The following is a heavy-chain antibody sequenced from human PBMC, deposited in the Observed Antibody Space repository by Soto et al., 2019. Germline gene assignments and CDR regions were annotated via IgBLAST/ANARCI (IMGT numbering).Heavy chain of an antibody. V-gene: IGHV4-59*01. CDR3: ARDYISGLANYYYYYGMDV. CDR2: IYYSGST. J-gene: IGHJ6*02. CDR1: GGSISSYY. D-gene: IGHD3-3*02. Sequence: PSETLSLTCTVSGGSISSYYWSWIRQPPGKGLEWIGYIYYSGSTNYNPSLKSRVTVSVDTSKNQSSLKLSSVTAADTAVYYCARDYISGLANYYYYYGMDVWGQGTTVTVSS.